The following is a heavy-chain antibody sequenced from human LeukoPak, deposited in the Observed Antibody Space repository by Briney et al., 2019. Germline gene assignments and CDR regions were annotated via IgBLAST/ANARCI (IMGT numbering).Heavy chain of an antibody. D-gene: IGHD3-16*01. J-gene: IGHJ3*02. Sequence: SETLSLTCTVSGYSISSGYYWGWIRQPPGKGLEWIGSIYHSGSTYYNPSLKSRVTISVDTSKNQFSLKLSSVTAADTAVYYCATVGGGDAFDIWGQGTMVTVSS. V-gene: IGHV4-38-2*02. CDR1: GYSISSGYY. CDR3: ATVGGGDAFDI. CDR2: IYHSGST.